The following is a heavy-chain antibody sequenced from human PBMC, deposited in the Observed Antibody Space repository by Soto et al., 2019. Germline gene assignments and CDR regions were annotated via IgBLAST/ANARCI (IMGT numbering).Heavy chain of an antibody. Sequence: QVHLVQSGAEVKKPGASVKVSCKGSGYGFTTYGITWVRQAPGQGLEWMAWISAHNGNTNYAQKLQGRVTVTRDTSTSAADMELRSRRSDDTAVYSCVRGRYGDYWGQGARVTVSS. V-gene: IGHV1-18*01. CDR3: VRGRYGDY. J-gene: IGHJ4*02. CDR1: GYGFTTYG. D-gene: IGHD1-1*01. CDR2: ISAHNGNT.